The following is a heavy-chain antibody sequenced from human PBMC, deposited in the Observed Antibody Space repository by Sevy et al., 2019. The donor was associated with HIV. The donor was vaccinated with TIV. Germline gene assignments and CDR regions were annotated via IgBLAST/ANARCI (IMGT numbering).Heavy chain of an antibody. CDR3: ATTKDYYDSSGYPFDD. D-gene: IGHD3-22*01. CDR2: FDPEDGDPEDGET. J-gene: IGHJ4*02. CDR1: GYTLTKLS. Sequence: ASVKVSCTVSGYTLTKLSMHWGRQAPGKGPEWLGTFDPEDGDPEDGETVYAQKFQDRVIMTDDISTDTAYMELSSLTSEDTAVYYCATTKDYYDSSGYPFDDWGQGTLVTVSS. V-gene: IGHV1-24*01.